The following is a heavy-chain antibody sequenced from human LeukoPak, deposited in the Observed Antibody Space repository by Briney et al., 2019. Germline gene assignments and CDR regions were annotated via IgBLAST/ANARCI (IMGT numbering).Heavy chain of an antibody. D-gene: IGHD3-10*01. J-gene: IGHJ4*02. CDR3: ARHPPWPGDY. Sequence: ASVKVSCKASGYTFTSYYMHWVRQAPGQGLEWMGWISAYNGNTNYAQKLQGRVTMTTDTSTSTAYMELRSLRSDDTAVYYCARHPPWPGDYWGQGTLVTVSS. CDR2: ISAYNGNT. V-gene: IGHV1-18*04. CDR1: GYTFTSYY.